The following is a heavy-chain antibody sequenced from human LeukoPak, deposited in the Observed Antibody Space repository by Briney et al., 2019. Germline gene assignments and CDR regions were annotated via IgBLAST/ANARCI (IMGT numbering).Heavy chain of an antibody. Sequence: GASVKVSCKASGYTFTGYYMHWVRQAPGQGLEWMGRINPNSGGTNYAQKFQGRVTMTRDKSISTAYMELSRLRSDDTAVYYCARVYYYDSSGYYPVWGRGTLVTVSS. D-gene: IGHD3-22*01. CDR1: GYTFTGYY. CDR2: INPNSGGT. J-gene: IGHJ4*02. V-gene: IGHV1-2*06. CDR3: ARVYYYDSSGYYPV.